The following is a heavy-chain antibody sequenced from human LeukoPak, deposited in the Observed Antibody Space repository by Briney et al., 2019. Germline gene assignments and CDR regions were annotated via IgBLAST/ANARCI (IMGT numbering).Heavy chain of an antibody. J-gene: IGHJ5*02. CDR1: GGSMKNYY. D-gene: IGHD6-13*01. Sequence: SETLSLTCTVSGGSMKNYYWSWIRQPPGKGLEWIGYIHDTRGTNYNPYLKSRVTMSLDTSKNHFSLSLNSVTAADTAVYYCARGPLGSSWYGRRQKNWFDPWGQGTLVTVSS. V-gene: IGHV4-59*12. CDR3: ARGPLGSSWYGRRQKNWFDP. CDR2: IHDTRGT.